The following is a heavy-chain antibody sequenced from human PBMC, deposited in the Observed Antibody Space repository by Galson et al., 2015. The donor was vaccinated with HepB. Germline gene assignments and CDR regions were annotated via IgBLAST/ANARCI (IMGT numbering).Heavy chain of an antibody. Sequence: LRLSCAASGLTFSSSTVGWVRQAPGKAPEWVSIIIASGDRTHYGDSVKGRFTISRDNSKNTLYLQMNSLRVDDTGVYYCAKDRREPQAGTWYFENWGQGTLFTFSP. CDR3: AKDRREPQAGTWYFEN. V-gene: IGHV3-23*01. J-gene: IGHJ4*02. D-gene: IGHD1-26*01. CDR1: GLTFSSST. CDR2: IIASGDRT.